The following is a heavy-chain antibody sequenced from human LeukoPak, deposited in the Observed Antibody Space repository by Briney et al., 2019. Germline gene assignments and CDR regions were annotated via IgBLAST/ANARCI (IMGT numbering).Heavy chain of an antibody. J-gene: IGHJ5*02. CDR1: GGSISSYY. CDR2: IYYSGST. Sequence: SETLSPTCTVSGGSISSYYWSWIRQPPGKGLEWIGYIYYSGSTNYNPSLKSRVTISVDTSKNQFSLKLSSVTAADTAVYYCARGGSTSYRKFLYNWFDPWGQGTLVTVSS. CDR3: ARGGSTSYRKFLYNWFDP. V-gene: IGHV4-59*01. D-gene: IGHD1-1*01.